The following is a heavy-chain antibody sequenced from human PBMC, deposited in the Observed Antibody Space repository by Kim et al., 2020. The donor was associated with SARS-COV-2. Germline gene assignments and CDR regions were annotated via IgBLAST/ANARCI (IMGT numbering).Heavy chain of an antibody. CDR1: GFTFSSYW. Sequence: GGSLRLSCAASGFTFSSYWMHWVRQAPGKGLVWVSRINSDGSSTNYADSVKGRFTISRDNAKNTLYLQMNSLRAEDTAVYYCARASGYYDSSGYYPRVYWGQGTLVTVSS. CDR3: ARASGYYDSSGYYPRVY. V-gene: IGHV3-74*01. CDR2: INSDGSST. J-gene: IGHJ4*02. D-gene: IGHD3-22*01.